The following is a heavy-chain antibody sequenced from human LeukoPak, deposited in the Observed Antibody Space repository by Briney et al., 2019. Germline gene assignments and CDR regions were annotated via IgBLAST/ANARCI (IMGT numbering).Heavy chain of an antibody. V-gene: IGHV1-46*01. CDR3: ARDFSRGSHKGRDYYMDV. CDR1: GYTFTSYY. CDR2: INPSGGST. D-gene: IGHD3-16*01. J-gene: IGHJ6*03. Sequence: ASVKVSCKASGYTFTSYYMHWVRQAPGQGLEWMGIINPSGGSTSYAQKFQGRVTMTRDTSTSTVYMELSSLRSEDTAVYYCARDFSRGSHKGRDYYMDVWGKGTTVTVSS.